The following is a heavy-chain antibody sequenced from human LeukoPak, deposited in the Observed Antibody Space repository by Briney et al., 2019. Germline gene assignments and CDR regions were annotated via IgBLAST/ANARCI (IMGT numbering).Heavy chain of an antibody. D-gene: IGHD3-3*01. CDR1: GFTFSSYA. CDR3: AKAYDFWSGYYNGWGAFDI. Sequence: GGSLRLSCAASGFTFSSYAMSRVRQAPGKGLEWVSAISGSGGSTYYADSVKGRFTISRDNSKNTLYLQMNSLRAEDTAVYYCAKAYDFWSGYYNGWGAFDIWGQGTMVTVSS. V-gene: IGHV3-23*01. CDR2: ISGSGGST. J-gene: IGHJ3*02.